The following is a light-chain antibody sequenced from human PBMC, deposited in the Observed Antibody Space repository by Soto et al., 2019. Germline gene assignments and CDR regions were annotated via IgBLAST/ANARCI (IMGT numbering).Light chain of an antibody. CDR2: RNN. V-gene: IGLV1-47*01. CDR3: AAWDDSLSGPGV. J-gene: IGLJ2*01. CDR1: SSNIGSNY. Sequence: QSVLTQPPSASGTPGQRVTISFSGSSSNIGSNYVYWYQQLPGTAPKLLIYRNNQRPSGVPDRFSGSKSGTSASLAISGLRSEDEADYYCAAWDDSLSGPGVFGGGTKVTVL.